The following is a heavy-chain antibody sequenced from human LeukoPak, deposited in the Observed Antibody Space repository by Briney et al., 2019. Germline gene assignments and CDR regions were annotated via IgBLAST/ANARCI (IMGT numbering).Heavy chain of an antibody. V-gene: IGHV1-2*02. CDR3: ARDLRASSWYYYGSGSYYRDY. CDR2: MNPNSGGT. Sequence: ASVKVSCKAPGYTFTGYYMHWVRQAPGQGLEWMGWMNPNSGGTNYAQKFQGRVTMTRDTSISTAYMELSRLRSDDTAVYYCARDLRASSWYYYGSGSYYRDYWGQGTLVTVSS. CDR1: GYTFTGYY. J-gene: IGHJ4*02. D-gene: IGHD3-10*01.